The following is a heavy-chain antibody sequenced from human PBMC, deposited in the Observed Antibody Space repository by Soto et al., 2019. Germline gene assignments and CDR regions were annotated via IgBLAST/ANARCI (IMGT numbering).Heavy chain of an antibody. Sequence: QVQLVQSGAEVKKPGASVKISCEASGYSFTSQYVHWVRQAPGQGLEWMGIINPNGGSTTYAQKFKGSATMTRDKSPSTVYLELGSLTSEAPAVYYCARDQGLRPGGGTEPLDIWGQGTMVTVAS. CDR1: GYSFTSQY. D-gene: IGHD5-12*01. J-gene: IGHJ3*02. CDR3: ARDQGLRPGGGTEPLDI. CDR2: INPNGGST. V-gene: IGHV1-46*03.